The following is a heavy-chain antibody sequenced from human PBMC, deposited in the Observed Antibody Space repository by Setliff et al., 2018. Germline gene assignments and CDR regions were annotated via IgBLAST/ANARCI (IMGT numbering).Heavy chain of an antibody. Sequence: SETLSLTCNVSGVSISSYYWSWIRQPPGKGLESIGYIQKSGSTNYNPSLMSRVSISVDMSKNQFSLKLRSVTAADTAVYYCARLSWNGLRYYGLDVWGQGTTVTVSS. CDR3: ARLSWNGLRYYGLDV. V-gene: IGHV4-59*01. CDR1: GVSISSYY. D-gene: IGHD3-3*01. CDR2: IQKSGST. J-gene: IGHJ6*02.